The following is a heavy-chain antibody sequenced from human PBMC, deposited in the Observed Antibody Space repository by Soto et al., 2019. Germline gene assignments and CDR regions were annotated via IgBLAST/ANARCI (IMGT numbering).Heavy chain of an antibody. D-gene: IGHD1-7*01. CDR1: GGTFSSYA. CDR2: IIPIFGTA. CDR3: ARLVLDWNLGWPFDY. J-gene: IGHJ4*02. Sequence: ASVKVSCKASGGTFSSYAISWVRQAPGQGLEWMGGIIPIFGTANYAQKFQGRVTITADESTSTAYMELSSLRSEDTAVYYCARLVLDWNLGWPFDYWGQGTLVTVSS. V-gene: IGHV1-69*13.